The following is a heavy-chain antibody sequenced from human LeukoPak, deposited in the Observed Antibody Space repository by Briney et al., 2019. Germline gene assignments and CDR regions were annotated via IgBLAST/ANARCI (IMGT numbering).Heavy chain of an antibody. V-gene: IGHV1-69*13. CDR1: GGTFSSYA. Sequence: ASVKVSCKASGGTFSSYAISWVRQAPGQGLEWMGGIIPIFGTANYAQKFQGRVTITADESTSTAYMELSSLRSEDTAVYYCARERVPAIYYYYGMDVWGQGTTVTVSS. CDR3: ARERVPAIYYYYGMDV. D-gene: IGHD2-2*01. CDR2: IIPIFGTA. J-gene: IGHJ6*02.